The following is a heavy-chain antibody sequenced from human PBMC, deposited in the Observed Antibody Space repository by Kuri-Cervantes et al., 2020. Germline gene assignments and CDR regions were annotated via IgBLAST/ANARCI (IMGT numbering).Heavy chain of an antibody. CDR3: ASSPRYDFWSGYYKTQYGMDV. CDR1: GGSISSSNW. V-gene: IGHV4-4*02. Sequence: SETLSLTCAVSGGSISSSNWWSWVRQPPGKGLEWIGEIYHSGSTNYNPSLKSRVTISVDKSKNQFSLKLSSVTAADTAVYYCASSPRYDFWSGYYKTQYGMDVWGQGTTVTVSS. J-gene: IGHJ6*02. D-gene: IGHD3-3*01. CDR2: IYHSGST.